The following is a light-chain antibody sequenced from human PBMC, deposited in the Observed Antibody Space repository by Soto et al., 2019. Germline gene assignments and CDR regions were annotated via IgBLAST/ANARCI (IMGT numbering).Light chain of an antibody. Sequence: SSELTQPPSVSVSPGQTARITCSGDALPKQYAYWYQQKPGQAPVLVIYKDSERPSGIPERFSGSSSGTTVTLTISGVQAEDEADYYCQSADSSGTYVFGTGTKLTV. J-gene: IGLJ1*01. CDR2: KDS. CDR3: QSADSSGTYV. V-gene: IGLV3-25*02. CDR1: ALPKQY.